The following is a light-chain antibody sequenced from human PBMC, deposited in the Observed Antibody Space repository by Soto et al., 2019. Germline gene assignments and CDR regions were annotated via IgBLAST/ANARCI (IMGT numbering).Light chain of an antibody. CDR3: SAYTTSSTVI. CDR2: DIN. J-gene: IGLJ2*01. Sequence: QSVLTQPAFVSGSPGQSITISCTGTSSDVGAYDYVSWFRQYPGKAPKLVLFDINNRPSGVSNRFSGSKSGNTASLTISGLQTVAEADYYCSAYTTSSTVIFGGGTKLTVL. V-gene: IGLV2-14*01. CDR1: SSDVGAYDY.